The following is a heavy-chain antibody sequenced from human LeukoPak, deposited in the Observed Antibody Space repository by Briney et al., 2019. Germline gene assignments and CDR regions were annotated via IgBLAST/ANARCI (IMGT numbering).Heavy chain of an antibody. CDR2: INPSGGRT. D-gene: IGHD4-17*01. Sequence: ASVKVFCKASGYTFTTYYMNWVRQAPGQGLEWMGVINPSGGRTTYAQKFQGRVTMSRDTSTSTVYMELSSLRSEDTAVYYCARGMTAVTAETALGFWGQGTLVTVSS. V-gene: IGHV1-46*01. CDR3: ARGMTAVTAETALGF. J-gene: IGHJ4*02. CDR1: GYTFTTYY.